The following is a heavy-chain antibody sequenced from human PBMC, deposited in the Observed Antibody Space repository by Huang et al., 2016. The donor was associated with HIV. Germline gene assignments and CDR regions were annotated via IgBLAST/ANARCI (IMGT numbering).Heavy chain of an antibody. CDR2: IYSSGST. CDR1: GGSLSSSSYY. CDR3: ARHKGSSPFYFDY. V-gene: IGHV4-39*01. Sequence: QLQLQESGPGLVKPSETLSLTCTVSGGSLSSSSYYWGWIRQPPGKGLEWIGSIYSSGSTDSNPSIKSRVTIAGDTSKNQFSLKLSSVTAADTAVYYCARHKGSSPFYFDYWGQGTLVTVSS. D-gene: IGHD1-26*01. J-gene: IGHJ4*02.